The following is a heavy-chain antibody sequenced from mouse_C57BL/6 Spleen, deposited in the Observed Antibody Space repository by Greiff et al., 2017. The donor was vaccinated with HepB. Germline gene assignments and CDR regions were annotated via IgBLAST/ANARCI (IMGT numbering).Heavy chain of an antibody. CDR1: GYTFTSYW. V-gene: IGHV1-61*01. CDR2: IYPSDSET. J-gene: IGHJ3*01. D-gene: IGHD2-4*01. Sequence: VQLQQSGAELVRPGSSVKLSCKASGYTFTSYWMDWVKQRPGQGLERIGNIYPSDSETHYNQKFKDKATLTVDKSSSTAYMQLSSLTSEDSAVYDCARRDDFFAYWGQGTLVTVSA. CDR3: ARRDDFFAY.